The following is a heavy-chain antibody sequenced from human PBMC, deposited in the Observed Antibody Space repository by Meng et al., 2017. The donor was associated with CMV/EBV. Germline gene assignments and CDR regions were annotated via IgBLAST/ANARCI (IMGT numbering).Heavy chain of an antibody. J-gene: IGHJ4*02. CDR2: IYYSGST. CDR1: GGSISSYY. Sequence: SETLSLTCTVSGGSISSYYWSWIRQPPGKGLEWIGYIYYSGSTNYNPSLKSRVTISVDTSKNQFSLKLSSVTAADTAVYYCARGTEDYDFWLDYWGQGTLVT. D-gene: IGHD3-3*01. V-gene: IGHV4-59*01. CDR3: ARGTEDYDFWLDY.